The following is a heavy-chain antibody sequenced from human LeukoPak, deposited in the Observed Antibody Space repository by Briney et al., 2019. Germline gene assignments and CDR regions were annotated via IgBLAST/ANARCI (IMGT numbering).Heavy chain of an antibody. CDR3: ARADGGEMATIRSYYFDY. CDR1: GFTFSSYE. J-gene: IGHJ4*02. V-gene: IGHV3-21*01. CDR2: ISSSSSYI. Sequence: PGGSLRLSCAASGFTFSSYEMNWVRQAPGKGLEWVSSISSSSSYIYYADSVKGRFTISRDNAKNSLYLQMNSLRAEDTAVYYCARADGGEMATIRSYYFDYWGQGTLVTVSS. D-gene: IGHD5-24*01.